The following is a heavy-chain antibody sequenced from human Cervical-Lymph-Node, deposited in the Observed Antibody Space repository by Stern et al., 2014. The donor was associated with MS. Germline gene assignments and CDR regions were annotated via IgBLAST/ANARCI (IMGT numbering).Heavy chain of an antibody. Sequence: QLQESGPGLVRPSGTLSLTCAVSGDSISNDNWWSWVRQPPGKGLEWIGEVYHTGSANYDPSLKSRVTISVDKSKNQFSLRLTSMTAADTAVYYCARDQGFQLMNSWGQGTLVIVSS. J-gene: IGHJ4*02. V-gene: IGHV4-4*02. CDR3: ARDQGFQLMNS. CDR1: GDSISNDNW. D-gene: IGHD2-2*01. CDR2: VYHTGSA.